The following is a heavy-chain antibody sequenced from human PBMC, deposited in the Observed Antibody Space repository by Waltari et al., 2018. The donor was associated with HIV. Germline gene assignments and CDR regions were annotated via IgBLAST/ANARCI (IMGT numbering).Heavy chain of an antibody. CDR3: ARAYSIGIVVVPAASRGAFDI. CDR2: IYYSGST. V-gene: IGHV4-39*07. J-gene: IGHJ3*02. CDR1: GGSISSSSYY. D-gene: IGHD2-2*01. Sequence: QLQLQESGPGLVKPSETLSLTCTVSGGSISSSSYYWGWIRQPPGKGLEWIGSIYYSGSTYYNPSLKMRVTISVDTSKNQFSLKLSSVTAADTAVYYCARAYSIGIVVVPAASRGAFDIWGQGTMVTVSS.